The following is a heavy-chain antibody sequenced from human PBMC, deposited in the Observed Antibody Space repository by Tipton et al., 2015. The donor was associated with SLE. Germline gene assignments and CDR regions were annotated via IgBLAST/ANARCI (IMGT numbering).Heavy chain of an antibody. CDR1: GDSFYSSHDQ. V-gene: IGHV4-39*07. Sequence: TLSLTCSVSGDSFYSSHDQWDWIRQSPGKGLEWIGSRFSGGSTHYNPSLKSRVTISVDMSKNQFSLRLSSVTTADTAVYYCARGFLEMFDPWGPGTLVTVSS. CDR2: RFSGGST. D-gene: IGHD3-3*01. CDR3: ARGFLEMFDP. J-gene: IGHJ5*02.